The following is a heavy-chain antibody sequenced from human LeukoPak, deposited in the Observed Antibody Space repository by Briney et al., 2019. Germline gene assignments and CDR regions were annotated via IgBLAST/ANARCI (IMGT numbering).Heavy chain of an antibody. J-gene: IGHJ6*03. CDR1: GFTFSSYG. V-gene: IGHV3-30*18. Sequence: GGSLRLSCAASGFTFSSYGMHWVRQAPGKGLEWVAVISYDGSNKYYADSVKGRFTISRDNSKNTLYLQMNSMRAEDTAVYYCAKRGVVVAATLHYYYMDVWGKGTTVTVSS. CDR2: ISYDGSNK. D-gene: IGHD2-15*01. CDR3: AKRGVVVAATLHYYYMDV.